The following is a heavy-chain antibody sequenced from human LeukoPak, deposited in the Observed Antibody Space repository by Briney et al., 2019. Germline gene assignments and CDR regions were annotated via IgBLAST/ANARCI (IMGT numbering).Heavy chain of an antibody. D-gene: IGHD6-13*01. CDR3: AKDPRRYSRTGGYFDY. Sequence: GGSLRLSCAASGFTFSTYAMTWVRQAPGKGLEWVSSITPNGDGTSAADSVKGRFTISRDNSKNTLYLQMNSLRAEDTAVYYCAKDPRRYSRTGGYFDYWGQGTLVTVSS. V-gene: IGHV3-23*01. CDR2: ITPNGDGT. J-gene: IGHJ4*02. CDR1: GFTFSTYA.